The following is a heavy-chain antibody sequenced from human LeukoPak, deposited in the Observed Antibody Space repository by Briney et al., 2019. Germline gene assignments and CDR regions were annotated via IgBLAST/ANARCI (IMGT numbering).Heavy chain of an antibody. CDR1: GGSISSYY. J-gene: IGHJ6*03. CDR2: IYTSGST. Sequence: PSETLSLTCTVSGGSISSYYWSWIRQPPGKRLEWIGYIYTSGSTNYNPSLKSRVTILVDTSKNQFSLKLSSVTAADTAVYYCARLEGYSSSWYPYYYYMDVCGKGTTVTVSS. V-gene: IGHV4-4*09. D-gene: IGHD6-13*01. CDR3: ARLEGYSSSWYPYYYYMDV.